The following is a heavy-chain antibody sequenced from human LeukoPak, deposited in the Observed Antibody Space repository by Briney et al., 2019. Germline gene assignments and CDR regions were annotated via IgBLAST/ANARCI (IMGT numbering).Heavy chain of an antibody. CDR1: GGSISSGGYY. CDR3: ARDSQEGSSYDY. V-gene: IGHV4-30-2*01. J-gene: IGHJ4*02. CDR2: IYHSGST. Sequence: PSETLSLTCTVSGGSISSGGYYWSWIRQPPGKGLEWIGYIYHSGSTYYNPSLKSRVTISVDRSKNQFSLKLSSVTAADTAVYYCARDSQEGSSYDYWGQGTLVTVSS. D-gene: IGHD6-13*01.